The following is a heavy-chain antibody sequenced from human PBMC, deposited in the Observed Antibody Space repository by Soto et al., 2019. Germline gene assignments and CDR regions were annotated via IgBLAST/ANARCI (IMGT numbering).Heavy chain of an antibody. CDR3: ARAGYSSSWPNFDY. V-gene: IGHV6-1*01. Sequence: SQTLSLTCAISGDSVSSNSAAWNWIRQSPSRGLEWLGRTYYRSKWYNDYAVSVKSRITISPDTSKNQFSLQLNSVTPEDTAVYYCARAGYSSSWPNFDYWGQGTLVTVSS. CDR1: GDSVSSNSAA. J-gene: IGHJ4*02. CDR2: TYYRSKWYN. D-gene: IGHD6-13*01.